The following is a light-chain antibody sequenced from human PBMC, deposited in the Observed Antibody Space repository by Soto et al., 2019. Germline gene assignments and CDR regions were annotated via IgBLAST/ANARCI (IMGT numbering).Light chain of an antibody. CDR3: QQYYSTPQT. CDR2: WAS. Sequence: DIVMTQSPDALAASLGERATSNCKSSQSVLYSSNNKNYLAWYQQKPGQPPKLLIYWASTRESGVPDRFSGSGSGTDITLTISSLQAEDVAVYYCQQYYSTPQTFGQGTKVEIK. CDR1: QSVLYSSNNKNY. J-gene: IGKJ1*01. V-gene: IGKV4-1*01.